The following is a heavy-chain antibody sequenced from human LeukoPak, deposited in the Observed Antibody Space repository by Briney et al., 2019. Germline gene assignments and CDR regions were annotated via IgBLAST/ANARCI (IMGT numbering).Heavy chain of an antibody. J-gene: IGHJ6*02. D-gene: IGHD3-22*01. CDR3: ARVPMYYYDSSGYYYPYYYYYYGMDV. Sequence: GGSLRLSCAASGFTFSSYWMHWVRQAPGKGLVWVSRINSDGSSTSYADSVKGRFTISRDNAKNTLYLQMNSLRAEDTAVYYCARVPMYYYDSSGYYYPYYYYYYGMDVWGQGTTVTVSS. V-gene: IGHV3-74*01. CDR2: INSDGSST. CDR1: GFTFSSYW.